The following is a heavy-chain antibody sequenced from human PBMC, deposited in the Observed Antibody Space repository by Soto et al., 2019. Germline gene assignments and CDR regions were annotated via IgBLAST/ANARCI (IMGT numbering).Heavy chain of an antibody. CDR3: ARRVGSGCSGY. Sequence: QVQLQESGPGLVKPSQTLSLTCTVSGGSISSGDYYWSWIRQPPGKGLEWIGYIYYSGSTYYNPSLLRRVTMSVDPATNLFSPTLCPVTAAGTAGYYCARRVGSGCSGYWGQGTLVTVSS. CDR2: IYYSGST. V-gene: IGHV4-30-4*01. J-gene: IGHJ4*02. D-gene: IGHD3-10*01. CDR1: GGSISSGDYY.